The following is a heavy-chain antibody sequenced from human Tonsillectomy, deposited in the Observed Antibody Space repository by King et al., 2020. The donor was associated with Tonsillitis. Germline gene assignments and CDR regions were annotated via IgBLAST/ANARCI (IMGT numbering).Heavy chain of an antibody. CDR3: AKDSLGGYIVVVPAASFEY. Sequence: VQLVESGGGVVQPGRSLRLSCAASGFIFSSFGMHWVRQAPGKGLEWVAIISYDGSAKYYVDSVKGRFTISRDNSKNTVYLQMNSLRNEDTAVYYCAKDSLGGYIVVVPAASFEYWGQGTLVTVSS. V-gene: IGHV3-30*18. D-gene: IGHD2-2*01. CDR2: ISYDGSAK. J-gene: IGHJ4*02. CDR1: GFIFSSFG.